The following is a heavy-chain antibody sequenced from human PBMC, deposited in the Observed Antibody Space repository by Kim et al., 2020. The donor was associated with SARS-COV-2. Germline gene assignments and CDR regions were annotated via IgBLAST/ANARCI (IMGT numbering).Heavy chain of an antibody. CDR3: ARQPPSIAAAFRNWFDP. V-gene: IGHV4-39*01. J-gene: IGHJ5*02. D-gene: IGHD6-13*01. CDR1: GGSISSSSYY. Sequence: SETLSLTCTVSGGSISSSSYYWGWIRQPPGKGLEWIGSIYYSGSTYYNPSLKSRVTISVDTSKNQFSLKLSSVTAADTAVYYCARQPPSIAAAFRNWFDPWGQGTLVTVSS. CDR2: IYYSGST.